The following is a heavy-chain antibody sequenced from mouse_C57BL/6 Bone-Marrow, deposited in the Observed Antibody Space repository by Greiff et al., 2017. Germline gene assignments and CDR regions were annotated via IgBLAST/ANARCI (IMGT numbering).Heavy chain of an antibody. V-gene: IGHV5-15*04. CDR3: ARHGITTVSYYAMDY. CDR2: ISNLAYSI. J-gene: IGHJ4*01. Sequence: EVKLVESGGGLVQPGGSLKLSCAASGFTFSDYGMAWVRQAPRKGPEWVAFISNLAYSIYYADTVTGRFTIARENAKNTLYLEMSSLRSEDTAMYYGARHGITTVSYYAMDYWGQGTLVTVSA. D-gene: IGHD1-1*01. CDR1: GFTFSDYG.